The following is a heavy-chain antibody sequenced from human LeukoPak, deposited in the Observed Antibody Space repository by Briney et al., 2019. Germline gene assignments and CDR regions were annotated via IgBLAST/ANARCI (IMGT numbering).Heavy chain of an antibody. D-gene: IGHD2-8*01. CDR2: INCNSGDA. CDR3: ARSAGHCSNGICFTDYYMDV. Sequence: GASVKVSCKASGYSFTEHYIYWVRQAPGQGLEWVGRINCNSGDANSAQKFQGRVTMTRDTSVSTAYMDLSSATSDDTAVYFCARSAGHCSNGICFTDYYMDVWGRGTTVTVSS. J-gene: IGHJ6*03. CDR1: GYSFTEHY. V-gene: IGHV1-2*02.